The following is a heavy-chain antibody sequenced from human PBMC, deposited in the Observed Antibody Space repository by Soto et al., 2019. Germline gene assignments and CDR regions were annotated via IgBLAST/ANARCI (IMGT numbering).Heavy chain of an antibody. Sequence: PGESLKISCKGSIYTFTSYWIAWVRQMPGKGLEWMGIIYPGDSETRYSPSLEGQVTISADKSISTAYLQWSSLKASDTAMYYCARRTILAAAVKRYYYYGMDVWGQGTTVTVSS. CDR3: ARRTILAAAVKRYYYYGMDV. D-gene: IGHD6-13*01. J-gene: IGHJ6*02. V-gene: IGHV5-51*01. CDR1: IYTFTSYW. CDR2: IYPGDSET.